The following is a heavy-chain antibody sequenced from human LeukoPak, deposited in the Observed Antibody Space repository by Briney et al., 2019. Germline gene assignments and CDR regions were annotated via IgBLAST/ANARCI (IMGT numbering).Heavy chain of an antibody. D-gene: IGHD1-26*01. Sequence: PSETLSLTSTVATRSISSYYWSWIRQPAGKGLEWIGRIYTSGSTNYNPSLKSRVTISVDKSKNQFSLKLSSVTAADTAVYYCARSGASGSGPSGYYYYMDVWGKGTTVTVSS. CDR2: IYTSGST. V-gene: IGHV4-4*07. CDR1: TRSISSYY. CDR3: ARSGASGSGPSGYYYYMDV. J-gene: IGHJ6*03.